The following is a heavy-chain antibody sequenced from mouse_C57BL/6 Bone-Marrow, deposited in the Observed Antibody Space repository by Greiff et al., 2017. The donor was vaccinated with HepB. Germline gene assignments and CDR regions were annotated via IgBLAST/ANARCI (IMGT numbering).Heavy chain of an antibody. CDR1: EYDFPSHY. CDR3: ARHGYPYAVDY. D-gene: IGHD2-2*01. V-gene: IGHV5-2*01. CDR2: INSDGGST. Sequence: EVKLVESGGGLVQPGESLKLSCESYEYDFPSHYMSWVRKTPEKRLELVAAINSDGGSTYYPDTMERRVNISRDTTKKTLNLQMSSLTSEDTAVYYCARHGYPYAVDYWGQGTSVTVAS. J-gene: IGHJ4*01.